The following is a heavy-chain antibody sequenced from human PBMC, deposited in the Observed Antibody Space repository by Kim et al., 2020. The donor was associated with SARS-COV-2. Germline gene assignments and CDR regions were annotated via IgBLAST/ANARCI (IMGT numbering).Heavy chain of an antibody. CDR1: GFTGYW. V-gene: IGHV3-74*03. Sequence: GGSLRLSCAASGFTGYWMNWVRHAPGKGTGWESRINTDGRTQYADTVRGRVTMSSDHAKNTLFLQMTSLSVEDTAVYYCARESWYTLDVWGQGTTVTVSS. J-gene: IGHJ6*02. CDR3: ARESWYTLDV. CDR2: INTDGRT. D-gene: IGHD6-13*01.